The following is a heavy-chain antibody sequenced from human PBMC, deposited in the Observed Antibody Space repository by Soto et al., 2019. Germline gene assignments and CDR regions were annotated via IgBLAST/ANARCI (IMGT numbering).Heavy chain of an antibody. Sequence: EVQLLESGGGLVQPGGSLRLSCAASGFTFSSYAMRWVRQAPGKGLEWVSAISGSGGSTYYADSVKGRFTISRDNSKNTLYLQMNSLRAEDTAVYYCARQQWLLLSWVDYWGQGTLVTVSS. D-gene: IGHD3-22*01. CDR1: GFTFSSYA. CDR3: ARQQWLLLSWVDY. J-gene: IGHJ4*02. CDR2: ISGSGGST. V-gene: IGHV3-23*01.